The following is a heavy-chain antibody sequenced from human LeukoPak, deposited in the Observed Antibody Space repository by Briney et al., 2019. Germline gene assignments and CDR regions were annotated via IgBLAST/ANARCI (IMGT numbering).Heavy chain of an antibody. CDR2: ISCSGSTI. J-gene: IGHJ6*02. Sequence: GWSPTLSRASSVWTLSRYVMNWVRQAAGRGLEGVSYISCSGSTIDYADTEKGRFTISRDNARNSLYLQMSSLRAEDTAVYYCARDQSGSTSWGYYYGMDVWGQGATVTVSS. V-gene: IGHV3-48*03. D-gene: IGHD2-2*01. CDR1: VWTLSRYV. CDR3: ARDQSGSTSWGYYYGMDV.